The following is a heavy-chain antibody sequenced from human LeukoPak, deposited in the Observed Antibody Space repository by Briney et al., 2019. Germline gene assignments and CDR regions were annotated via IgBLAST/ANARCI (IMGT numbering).Heavy chain of an antibody. D-gene: IGHD1-26*01. Sequence: ASVKVSCKASGYTFPNYGISWVRQAPGQGLEWMGWISAYNGNTNYAQKLQGRVTMTTDTSTSTAYMELKSLRSDDTAVYYCAREYIVGATIYYFDYWGQGTLVTVSS. CDR1: GYTFPNYG. V-gene: IGHV1-18*01. J-gene: IGHJ4*02. CDR3: AREYIVGATIYYFDY. CDR2: ISAYNGNT.